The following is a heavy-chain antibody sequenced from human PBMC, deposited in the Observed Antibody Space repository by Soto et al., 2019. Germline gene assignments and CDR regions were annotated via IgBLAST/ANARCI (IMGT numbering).Heavy chain of an antibody. CDR2: INHSGST. D-gene: IGHD6-13*01. V-gene: IGHV4-34*01. Sequence: SETLSLTCAVYGGSFSGYYWSWIRQPPGKGLEWIGEINHSGSTNYNPSLKSRVTISVDTSKNQFSLKLSSVTAADTAVYYCARGRRGSSSGYYYGMDVWGQGTTVTVSS. CDR3: ARGRRGSSSGYYYGMDV. J-gene: IGHJ6*02. CDR1: GGSFSGYY.